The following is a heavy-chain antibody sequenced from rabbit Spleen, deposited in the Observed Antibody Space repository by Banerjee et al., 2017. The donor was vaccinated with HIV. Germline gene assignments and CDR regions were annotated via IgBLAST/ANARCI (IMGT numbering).Heavy chain of an antibody. CDR3: ARDTGSSFSSYGMDL. CDR1: GISFSAGYY. J-gene: IGHJ6*01. CDR2: IHGGSNGNT. Sequence: QEQLVESGGGLVKPGASLTLTCTASGISFSAGYYMCWVRQAPGKGLEWIACIHGGSNGNTYYASWAKGRFTISKTSSTTVTLQMTSLTAADTATYFCARDTGSSFSSYGMDLWGQGTLVTV. D-gene: IGHD8-1*01. V-gene: IGHV1S45*01.